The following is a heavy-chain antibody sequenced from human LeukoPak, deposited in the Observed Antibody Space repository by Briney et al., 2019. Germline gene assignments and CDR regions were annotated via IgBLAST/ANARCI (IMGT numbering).Heavy chain of an antibody. CDR2: FDPEDGET. D-gene: IGHD3-3*01. CDR1: VYTLTELS. CDR3: ATDLVTIFGVVILVY. Sequence: ASVKVSCKVSVYTLTELSMHWVRQAPGKGLEWMGGFDPEDGETIYAQKFQGRVTMTEDTSTDTAYMELSSLRSEDTAAYYCATDLVTIFGVVILVYWGQGTLVTVSS. V-gene: IGHV1-24*01. J-gene: IGHJ4*02.